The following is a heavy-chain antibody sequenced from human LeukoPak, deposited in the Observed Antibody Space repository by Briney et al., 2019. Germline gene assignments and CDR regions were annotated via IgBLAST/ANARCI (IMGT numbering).Heavy chain of an antibody. Sequence: GGSLSLSCAASGVTLSSSALSWVRQATGKGLEWVSAIGRSGASTYYAVSVKGRFSVSRDISKKSLYLHMNSLRAEDTAVYDCAKDDKIRGHRYVNWNYWGEGTLVTVSS. J-gene: IGHJ4*02. CDR3: AKDDKIRGHRYVNWNY. CDR2: IGRSGAST. CDR1: GVTLSSSA. D-gene: IGHD5-18*01. V-gene: IGHV3-23*01.